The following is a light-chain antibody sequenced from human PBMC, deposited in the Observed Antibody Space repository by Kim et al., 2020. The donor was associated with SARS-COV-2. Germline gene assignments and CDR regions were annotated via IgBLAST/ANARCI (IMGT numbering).Light chain of an antibody. CDR3: QQRTDWPLT. V-gene: IGKV3-11*01. Sequence: PAERATLSCRTSQSVSSYLAWYQHKPGQAPRLVIYDAYNRATGIPARFSGSGSGTDFTLTISSLEPEDFAVYYCQQRTDWPLTFGGGTKVDIK. CDR1: QSVSSY. J-gene: IGKJ4*01. CDR2: DAY.